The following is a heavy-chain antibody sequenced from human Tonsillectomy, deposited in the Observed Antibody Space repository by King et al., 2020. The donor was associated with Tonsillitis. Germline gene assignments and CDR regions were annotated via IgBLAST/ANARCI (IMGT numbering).Heavy chain of an antibody. CDR1: GFTFSSYG. J-gene: IGHJ2*01. Sequence: VQLVESGGGVVQPGRALRLSCVVSGFTFSSYGMHWVRPAPGKGLGGVAVIWYDGSNRDYVDSVKGRFTISRDDSKNTLYLQMNSLRAEDTAVYYCARKNDWYFDLWGRGTLVTVSS. CDR3: ARKNDWYFDL. D-gene: IGHD1-1*01. V-gene: IGHV3-33*08. CDR2: IWYDGSNR.